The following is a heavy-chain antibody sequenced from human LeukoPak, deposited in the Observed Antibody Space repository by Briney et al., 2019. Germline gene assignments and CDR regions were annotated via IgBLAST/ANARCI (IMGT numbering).Heavy chain of an antibody. J-gene: IGHJ4*02. CDR2: TYYTGST. V-gene: IGHV4-39*02. CDR3: AREYSSRYGY. Sequence: SETLSLTCTVSGGSISSTSYYWGWIRQPPGMGLEWIGSTYYTGSTYYNPSLKSRVTISVDTSKNQFALKLSSVTAADTAVYYCAREYSSRYGYWGQGTLVTVSS. CDR1: GGSISSTSYY. D-gene: IGHD6-13*01.